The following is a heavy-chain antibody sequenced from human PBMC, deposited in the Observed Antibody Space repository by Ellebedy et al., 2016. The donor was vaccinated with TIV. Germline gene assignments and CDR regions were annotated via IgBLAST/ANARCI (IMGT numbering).Heavy chain of an antibody. CDR3: ARRSTDFAFDS. CDR2: ISANGGTT. CDR1: GFTFSTYP. D-gene: IGHD3/OR15-3a*01. J-gene: IGHJ4*02. Sequence: PGGSLRLSCAASGFTFSTYPMNWVRQAPGKGLEWASIISANGGTTYYADSVKGRFTISRDNSKNTLFLQMSSLRAEDTAVYFCARRSTDFAFDSWGQGTLVTVSS. V-gene: IGHV3-23*01.